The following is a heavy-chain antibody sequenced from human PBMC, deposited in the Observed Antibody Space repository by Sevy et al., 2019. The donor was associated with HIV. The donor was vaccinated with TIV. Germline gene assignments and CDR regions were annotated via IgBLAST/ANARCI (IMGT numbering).Heavy chain of an antibody. Sequence: SETLSLTCTVSGGSVSSGSYYWSWIRQPPGKGLEWIGYIYYSGSTNYNPSLKSRVTISVDTSKNQFFLKLSSVTASGTAVYYCARDNTVANDAFDIWGQGTMVTVSS. V-gene: IGHV4-61*01. CDR1: GGSVSSGSYY. J-gene: IGHJ3*02. CDR3: ARDNTVANDAFDI. D-gene: IGHD4-4*01. CDR2: IYYSGST.